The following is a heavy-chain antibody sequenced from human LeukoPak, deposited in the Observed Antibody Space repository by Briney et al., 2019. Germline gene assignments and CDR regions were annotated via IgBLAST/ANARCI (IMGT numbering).Heavy chain of an antibody. CDR2: INSDGSRI. V-gene: IGHV3-74*01. Sequence: GGSLRLSCAASGFTLSDYLMRWVRQAPGKGLVWVSRINSDGSRIIYADSVKGRFTISRDNAKNTVYLQMNSLRADDTAVYFCARAPQIGFSGFDKNYWGQGTLVTVSS. CDR3: ARAPQIGFSGFDKNY. CDR1: GFTLSDYL. D-gene: IGHD5-12*01. J-gene: IGHJ1*01.